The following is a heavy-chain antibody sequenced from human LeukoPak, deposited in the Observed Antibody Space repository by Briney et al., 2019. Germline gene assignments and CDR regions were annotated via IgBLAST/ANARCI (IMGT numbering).Heavy chain of an antibody. CDR3: AREGDYYYYMDV. CDR1: GYSISSGYY. Sequence: PSETLSLTCAVSGYSISSGYYWGWIRQPPGKRLEWIGSIYYSGSTHYNPSLKSRVTISVDTSKNQFSLKLSSVTAADTAVYYCAREGDYYYYMDVWGKGTTVTVSS. CDR2: IYYSGST. V-gene: IGHV4-38-2*02. J-gene: IGHJ6*03.